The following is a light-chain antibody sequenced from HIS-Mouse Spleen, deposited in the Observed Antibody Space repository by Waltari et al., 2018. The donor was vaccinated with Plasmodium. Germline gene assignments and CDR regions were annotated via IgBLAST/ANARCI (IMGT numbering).Light chain of an antibody. CDR1: QSVSSN. CDR3: QQYNNWPPYT. V-gene: IGKV3-15*01. CDR2: GAS. J-gene: IGKJ2*01. Sequence: IVITQSPATLSVSPGERATLSCRASQSVSSNLAWYQQKPGQAPRPLTYGASTRATGIPARFSGSGSGTEFTLTISSMQSEDFAVYYCQQYNNWPPYTFGQGTKLEIK.